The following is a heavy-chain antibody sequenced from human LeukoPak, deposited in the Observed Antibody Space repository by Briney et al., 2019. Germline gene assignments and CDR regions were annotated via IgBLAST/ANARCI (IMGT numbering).Heavy chain of an antibody. D-gene: IGHD5-12*01. CDR3: AKTHYDLLDV. CDR1: GFSFSTSP. V-gene: IGHV3-23*01. J-gene: IGHJ6*02. CDR2: MNNGPGAT. Sequence: GRSLRLSCAASGFSFSTSPMSWVRQPPGKGLEWVSAMNNGPGATFYRDSVRGRFTISRDDSKSTLYLQMNSLRAEDTGTYDCAKTHYDLLDVWGQGTTVTVSS.